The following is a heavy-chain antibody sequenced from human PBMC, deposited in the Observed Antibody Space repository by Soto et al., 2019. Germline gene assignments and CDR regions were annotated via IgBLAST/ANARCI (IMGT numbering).Heavy chain of an antibody. J-gene: IGHJ4*02. D-gene: IGHD5-18*01. CDR3: AIGIQLWLRRINNGYSG. CDR1: GGTFSTYA. CDR2: IIPMFGTA. V-gene: IGHV1-69*12. Sequence: QVQLVQSGAEVKKPESSVKVSCKAPGGTFSTYAISWVRQAPGQGLEWMGGIIPMFGTANYAQRFQERVTITAYESTNTVYMELSSLRSEDTAVYFCAIGIQLWLRRINNGYSGWGQGTLVTVSS.